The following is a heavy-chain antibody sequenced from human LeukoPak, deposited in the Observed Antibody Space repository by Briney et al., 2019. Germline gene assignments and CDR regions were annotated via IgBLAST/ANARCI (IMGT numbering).Heavy chain of an antibody. D-gene: IGHD1-1*01. J-gene: IGHJ4*02. V-gene: IGHV3-48*03. CDR3: AKGQETESRLDS. CDR1: GFTFVSYN. Sequence: GGSLRLSCAASGFTFVSYNMNWVRQAPGKGLEWVAYISSSGSTIYYADSVKGRFTISRDNAKNSLYLQMNSLRAEDTALYYCAKGQETESRLDSWGQGTLVTVSS. CDR2: ISSSGSTI.